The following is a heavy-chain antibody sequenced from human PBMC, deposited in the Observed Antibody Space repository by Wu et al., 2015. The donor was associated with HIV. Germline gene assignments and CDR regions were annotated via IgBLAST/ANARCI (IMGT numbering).Heavy chain of an antibody. Sequence: QVQLVQSGAEVKKPGSSVKVSCRASGGTFNNYAISWVRQAPGQGLEWMGRINPIFGTAKYAQKFQGRVTITADESTTLAYMELRSLRPDDTAVYYCARDSGAVAAWDYFDYWGQGTLVTVSS. D-gene: IGHD6-19*01. J-gene: IGHJ4*02. V-gene: IGHV1-69*13. CDR2: INPIFGTA. CDR1: GGTFNNYA. CDR3: ARDSGAVAAWDYFDY.